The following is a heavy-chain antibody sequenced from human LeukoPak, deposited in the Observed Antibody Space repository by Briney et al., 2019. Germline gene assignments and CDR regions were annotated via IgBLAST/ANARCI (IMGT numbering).Heavy chain of an antibody. CDR2: IYYSGST. CDR1: GGSISSSSYY. Sequence: PSETLSLTCTVSGGSISSSSYYWGWIRQPPGKGLEWIGSIYYSGSTYYNPSLKSRVTISVDTSKNQFSLKLSSVTAADTAVYYCARVTVAQRDYYYYMDVWGKGTTVTVSS. J-gene: IGHJ6*03. D-gene: IGHD6-19*01. CDR3: ARVTVAQRDYYYYMDV. V-gene: IGHV4-39*07.